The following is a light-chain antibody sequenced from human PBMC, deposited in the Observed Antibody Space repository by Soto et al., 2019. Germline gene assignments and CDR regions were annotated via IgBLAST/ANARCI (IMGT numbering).Light chain of an antibody. CDR2: GAS. J-gene: IGKJ5*01. V-gene: IGKV3-20*01. CDR1: QSVSGRY. Sequence: EIVLTQSPGALSLSPGERATLSCRASQSVSGRYLAWYQQKPGQAPRLLIYGASSRATGIPDRFSGGGSGTDFTLTISRLEPGDVAVYFCQQYGGFPITFGHGTRLEIK. CDR3: QQYGGFPIT.